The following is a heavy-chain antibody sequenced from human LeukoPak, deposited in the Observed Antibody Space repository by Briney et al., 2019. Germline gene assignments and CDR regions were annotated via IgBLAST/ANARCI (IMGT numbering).Heavy chain of an antibody. J-gene: IGHJ4*02. D-gene: IGHD6-6*01. Sequence: PSETLSLTCAVYGGSFSGYYWGWIRQTPGKGLEWIGEIIHSGSTNYSPSLKSRVTISLDAAKSQFSLRLTSVTAADTAVYYCAGYSGSPRYFDYWGRGTLVTVSS. CDR3: AGYSGSPRYFDY. CDR2: IIHSGST. V-gene: IGHV4-34*12. CDR1: GGSFSGYY.